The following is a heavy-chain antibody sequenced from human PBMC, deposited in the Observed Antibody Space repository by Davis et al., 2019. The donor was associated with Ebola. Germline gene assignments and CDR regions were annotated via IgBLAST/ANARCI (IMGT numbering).Heavy chain of an antibody. Sequence: GESLKISCAASGFTFSSYSMNWVRQAPGKGLEWVSSISSSSSYIYYADSVKGRFTISRDNSKNTLYLQMNSLRAEDTAVYYCARGRGGRVSWFVWFDPWGQGTLVTVSS. V-gene: IGHV3-21*04. CDR2: ISSSSSYI. CDR3: ARGRGGRVSWFVWFDP. D-gene: IGHD3-10*01. CDR1: GFTFSSYS. J-gene: IGHJ5*02.